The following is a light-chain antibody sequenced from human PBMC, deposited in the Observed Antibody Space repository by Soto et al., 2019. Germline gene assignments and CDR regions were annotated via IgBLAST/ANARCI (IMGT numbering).Light chain of an antibody. CDR3: QQYGSSPLT. CDR2: GAS. Sequence: EIVLTQSPATLSLSPGERATLSCRASQNINSYLAWYQQKPGQAPRLLIYGASSRATGIPDRFSGSGSGTGFTLTISRLEPEDFAVYYCQQYGSSPLTFGGGTKVDIK. J-gene: IGKJ4*01. V-gene: IGKV3-20*01. CDR1: QNINSY.